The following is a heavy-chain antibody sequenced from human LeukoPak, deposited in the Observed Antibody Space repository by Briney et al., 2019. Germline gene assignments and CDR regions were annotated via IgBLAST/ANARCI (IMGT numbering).Heavy chain of an antibody. J-gene: IGHJ4*02. V-gene: IGHV3-53*01. CDR2: IYSGDT. CDR3: ARRAGAYSHPYDY. D-gene: IGHD4/OR15-4a*01. CDR1: GFTVSSNS. Sequence: GGSLRLSCTVSGFTVSSNSMSWVRQAPGKGLEWVSFIYSGDTHYSDSVKGRFTISRDHSKNTLYPQMNSLRAEDTAVYYCARRAGAYSHPYDYWGQGTLVTVSS.